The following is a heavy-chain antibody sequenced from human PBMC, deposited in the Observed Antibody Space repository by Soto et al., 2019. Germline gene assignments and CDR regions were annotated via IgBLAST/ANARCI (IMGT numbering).Heavy chain of an antibody. CDR3: AKDRPKIAAAGILDY. CDR2: ISGSGGST. Sequence: GGSLRLSCAASGFTFSSYAMSWVRQAPGKGLEWVSDISGSGGSTYYADSVKGRFTISRDNSKNTLYLQMNSLRAEDKSVDYGAKDRPKIAAAGILDYWGQGTLVTVSS. CDR1: GFTFSSYA. J-gene: IGHJ4*02. D-gene: IGHD6-13*01. V-gene: IGHV3-23*01.